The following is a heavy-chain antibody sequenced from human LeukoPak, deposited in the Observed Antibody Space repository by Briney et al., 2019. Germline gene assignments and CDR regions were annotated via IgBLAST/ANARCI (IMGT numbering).Heavy chain of an antibody. V-gene: IGHV4-34*01. J-gene: IGHJ5*02. CDR2: INHSGST. CDR3: ARKSYSSSSNWFDP. Sequence: SETLSLTCAVYGGSFSGCYWSWIRQPPGKGLEWIGEINHSGSTNYNPSLKSRVTISVDTSKNQFSLKLSSVTAADTAVYYCARKSYSSSSNWFDPRGQGTLVTVSS. D-gene: IGHD6-13*01. CDR1: GGSFSGCY.